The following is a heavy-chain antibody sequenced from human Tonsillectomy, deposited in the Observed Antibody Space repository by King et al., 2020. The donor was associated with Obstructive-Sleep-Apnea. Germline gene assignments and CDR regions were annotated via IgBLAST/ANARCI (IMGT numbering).Heavy chain of an antibody. V-gene: IGHV3-30*04. Sequence: VQLVESGGGVVQPGRSLRLSCAASGFTFSSYAMHWVRQAPGKGLEWVAVISYDGSNKYYADSVKGRFTISRDNSKNTLYLQMNSLRAVDTAVYYCAREGYDISWLYGSGSYSYYGMDVWGQGTTVTVSS. CDR3: AREGYDISWLYGSGSYSYYGMDV. J-gene: IGHJ6*02. D-gene: IGHD3-10*01. CDR2: ISYDGSNK. CDR1: GFTFSSYA.